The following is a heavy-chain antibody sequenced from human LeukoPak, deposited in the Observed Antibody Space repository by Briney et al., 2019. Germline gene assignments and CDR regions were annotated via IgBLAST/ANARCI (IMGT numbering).Heavy chain of an antibody. Sequence: ASVKVSCKASGYTFTGYYMHWVRQAPGQGLEWMGWINPNSGGTNYVQKLQDRVTMTRDTSISTAYMELSRLRSDDTAVYYCARRTADGYSLDYWGQGTLVTVSS. CDR1: GYTFTGYY. V-gene: IGHV1-2*02. CDR3: ARRTADGYSLDY. J-gene: IGHJ4*02. D-gene: IGHD5-24*01. CDR2: INPNSGGT.